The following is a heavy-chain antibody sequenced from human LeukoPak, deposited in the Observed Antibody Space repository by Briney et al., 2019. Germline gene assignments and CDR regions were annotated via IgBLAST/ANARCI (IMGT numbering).Heavy chain of an antibody. CDR1: GFTFSSYV. CDR3: ARVHSYCSSTSCLDY. Sequence: PGGSLRLSCAASGFTFSSYVMNWVRQAPGKGLEWVSGISGSGGSTYYADSVKGRFTMSRDNSKNMLYVQMNSLRAEDTAVYYCARVHSYCSSTSCLDYWGQGTLVTVSS. D-gene: IGHD2-2*01. V-gene: IGHV3-23*01. CDR2: ISGSGGST. J-gene: IGHJ4*02.